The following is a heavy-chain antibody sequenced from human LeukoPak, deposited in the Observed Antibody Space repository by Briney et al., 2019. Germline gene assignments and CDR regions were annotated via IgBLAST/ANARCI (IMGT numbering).Heavy chain of an antibody. D-gene: IGHD3-3*01. CDR1: GFTFSSYA. CDR2: ISGSGGST. J-gene: IGHJ6*02. CDR3: AKVATVVYGLRFYYGMDV. Sequence: GGSLRLSCAASGFTFSSYAMSWVRQAPGKGLEWVSAISGSGGSTYYADSVKGRFTISRDNSKNTLYLQMNSLRAEDTAVYYCAKVATVVYGLRFYYGMDVWGQGTTVTVSS. V-gene: IGHV3-23*01.